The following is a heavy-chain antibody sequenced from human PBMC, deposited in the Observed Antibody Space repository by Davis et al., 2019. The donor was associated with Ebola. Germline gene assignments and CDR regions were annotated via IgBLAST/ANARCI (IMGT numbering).Heavy chain of an antibody. CDR3: ARVVDTGMAYYFDY. V-gene: IGHV4-30-2*01. CDR2: IFHNGYT. CDR1: GFSLSTSGMC. D-gene: IGHD5-18*01. Sequence: LVKPTQTLTLTCTFSGFSLSTSGMCVSWIRQPPGKGLEWIGYIFHNGYTYYSPSLESRVAISLDESKNQFSLRLNSLTAADTAVYYCARVVDTGMAYYFDYWGQGTLVTVSS. J-gene: IGHJ4*02.